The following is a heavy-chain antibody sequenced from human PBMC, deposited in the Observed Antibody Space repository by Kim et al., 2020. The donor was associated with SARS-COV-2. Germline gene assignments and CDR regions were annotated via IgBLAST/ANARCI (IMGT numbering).Heavy chain of an antibody. CDR1: GFTFSSYA. CDR3: AKDLVRFGERGWFDP. J-gene: IGHJ5*02. CDR2: ISGSGGST. V-gene: IGHV3-23*01. D-gene: IGHD3-10*01. Sequence: GGSLRLSCAASGFTFSSYAMSWVRQAPGKGLEWVSAISGSGGSTYYADSVKGRFTISRDNSKNTLYLQMNSLRAEDTAVYYCAKDLVRFGERGWFDPWGQGNLVTVSS.